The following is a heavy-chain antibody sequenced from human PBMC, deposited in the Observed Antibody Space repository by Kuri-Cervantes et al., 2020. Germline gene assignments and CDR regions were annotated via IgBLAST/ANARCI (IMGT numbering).Heavy chain of an antibody. V-gene: IGHV4-59*08. Sequence: GSLRLSCTVSGGSISSYYWSWIRQPPGKGLEWIGSIYHSGSTYYNPSLKSRVTISVDTSKNQFSLKLSSVTAADTAVYYCARLMVTATIDAFDIWGQGTMVTVSS. CDR1: GGSISSYY. D-gene: IGHD2-21*02. CDR2: IYHSGST. J-gene: IGHJ3*02. CDR3: ARLMVTATIDAFDI.